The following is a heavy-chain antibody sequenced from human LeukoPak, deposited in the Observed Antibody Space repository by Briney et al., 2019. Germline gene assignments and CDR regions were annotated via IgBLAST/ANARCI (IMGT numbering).Heavy chain of an antibody. D-gene: IGHD3-9*01. V-gene: IGHV4-31*03. CDR3: ARERGLRYFDWLLAI. Sequence: SETLSLTCTLSGGSISSGGYYWSWIRQHPGKGLEWIGYIYYSGSTYYNPSLKSRVTISVDTSKNQFSLKLSSVTAADTAVYYCARERGLRYFDWLLAIWGQGTLVTVSS. CDR1: GGSISSGGYY. J-gene: IGHJ4*02. CDR2: IYYSGST.